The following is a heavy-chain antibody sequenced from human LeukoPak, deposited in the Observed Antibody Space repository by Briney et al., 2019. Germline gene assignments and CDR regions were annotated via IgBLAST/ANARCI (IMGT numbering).Heavy chain of an antibody. CDR2: TNPNSGNT. CDR1: GYTFTSYD. Sequence: ASVKVSCKASGYTFTSYDINWVRQATGQGLEWMGWTNPNSGNTSYAQKFQGRVTMTRNTSISTAYMELSSLRSEDTAVYYYARGFYYMDVWGKGTTVTVSS. J-gene: IGHJ6*03. CDR3: ARGFYYMDV. V-gene: IGHV1-8*01.